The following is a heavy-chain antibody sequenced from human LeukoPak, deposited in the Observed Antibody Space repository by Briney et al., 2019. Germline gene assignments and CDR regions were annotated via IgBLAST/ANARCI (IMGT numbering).Heavy chain of an antibody. CDR3: ARAPRYDSSGYYYV. D-gene: IGHD3-22*01. V-gene: IGHV3-48*01. Sequence: SGGSLKLSCAASGLTFSSYSMNWVRQAPGKGLEWVSYISSSSSTIYYADSVKGRFTISRDNAKNSLYLQMNSLRAEDTAVYYCARAPRYDSSGYYYVWGQGTLVTVSS. J-gene: IGHJ4*02. CDR2: ISSSSSTI. CDR1: GLTFSSYS.